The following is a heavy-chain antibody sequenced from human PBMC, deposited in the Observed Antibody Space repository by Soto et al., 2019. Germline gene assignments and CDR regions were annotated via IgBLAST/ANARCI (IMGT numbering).Heavy chain of an antibody. D-gene: IGHD2-15*01. V-gene: IGHV1-18*01. CDR3: ARAPGYCSGGSCYLLHFQH. J-gene: IGHJ1*01. Sequence: QVQLVQSGAEVKKPGASVKVSCKASGYTFTSYGISWVRQAPGQGLEWMGWISAYNGNTNYAQKLQGRVTMTTGTSTSTAYMELRSLRSDDTAVYYCARAPGYCSGGSCYLLHFQHWGQGTLVTVSS. CDR1: GYTFTSYG. CDR2: ISAYNGNT.